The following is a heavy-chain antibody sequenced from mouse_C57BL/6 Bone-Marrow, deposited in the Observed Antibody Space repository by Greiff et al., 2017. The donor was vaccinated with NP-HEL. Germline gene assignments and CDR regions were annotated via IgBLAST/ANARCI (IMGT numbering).Heavy chain of an antibody. V-gene: IGHV5-17*01. CDR1: GFTFSDYG. Sequence: DVQLVESGGGLVKPGGSLKLSCAASGFTFSDYGMHWVRQAPEKGLEWVAYISSGSSTIYYADTVKGRFTISRDNAKNTLFLQMTSLRSEDTAMYYCARLITTVLEDWYFDVWGTGTTVTVSS. CDR2: ISSGSSTI. CDR3: ARLITTVLEDWYFDV. J-gene: IGHJ1*03. D-gene: IGHD1-1*01.